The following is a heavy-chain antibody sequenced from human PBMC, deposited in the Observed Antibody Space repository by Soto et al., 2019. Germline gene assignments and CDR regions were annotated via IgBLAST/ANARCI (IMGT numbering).Heavy chain of an antibody. J-gene: IGHJ6*02. CDR2: IYWDDDK. CDR1: GFSLFTSKVG. CDR3: AHKGGRGAGMDV. V-gene: IGHV2-5*02. D-gene: IGHD2-15*01. Sequence: QITLKESGPTLVKPTQTLTLTCTFSGFSLFTSKVGVGWIRQPPGKALEWLALIYWDDDKRYSPSLKSKLTNTKDIAKNQVVLTMTNMVPVDTGTYDCAHKGGRGAGMDVWGQGTTVPVSS.